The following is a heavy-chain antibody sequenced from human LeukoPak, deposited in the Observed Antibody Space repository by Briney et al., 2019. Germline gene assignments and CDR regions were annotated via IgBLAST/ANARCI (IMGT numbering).Heavy chain of an antibody. D-gene: IGHD4-23*01. J-gene: IGHJ4*02. Sequence: GGSLRLSCAASGFTFSSYAMHWVRQAPGKELEYASAISSNGGSTYYADSVKGRFTISRDNSKNTLYLQMGSLRAEDMAVYYCAREGGYGGNGPPVYWGQGTLVTVSS. CDR3: AREGGYGGNGPPVY. CDR1: GFTFSSYA. V-gene: IGHV3-64*02. CDR2: ISSNGGST.